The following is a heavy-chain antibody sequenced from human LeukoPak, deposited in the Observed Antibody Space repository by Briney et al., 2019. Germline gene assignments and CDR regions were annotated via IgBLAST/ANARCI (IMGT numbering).Heavy chain of an antibody. J-gene: IGHJ3*02. CDR2: IKQDGSEK. V-gene: IGHV3-7*02. D-gene: IGHD3-10*01. Sequence: PGGSLRLSCAASGFILSNYWMSWVRQAPGKGLEWVANIKQDGSEKYYVDSVKGRFTISRDNAKNSLYLQMNSLGAEDTAVYYCRSYRMVRGGPDAFDIWGQGTMVTVSS. CDR1: GFILSNYW. CDR3: RSYRMVRGGPDAFDI.